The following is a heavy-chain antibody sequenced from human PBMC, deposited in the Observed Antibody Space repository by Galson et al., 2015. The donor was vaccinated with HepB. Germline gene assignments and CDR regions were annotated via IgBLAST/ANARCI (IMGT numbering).Heavy chain of an antibody. J-gene: IGHJ4*02. CDR2: IIPVFNVT. V-gene: IGHV1-69*02. Sequence: SVKVSCKASGGTFNSYIINWVRQTPGQGLEWMGRIIPVFNVTSYAQKFQGRVTMTADRSTSAGYMELSSLRSDDTALYYCATPLTHDEFGYRGQGTLVTVSS. CDR3: ATPLTHDEFGY. CDR1: GGTFNSYI. D-gene: IGHD1-1*01.